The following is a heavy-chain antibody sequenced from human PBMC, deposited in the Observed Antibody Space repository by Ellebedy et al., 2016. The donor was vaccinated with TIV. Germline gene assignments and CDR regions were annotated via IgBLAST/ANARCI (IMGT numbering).Heavy chain of an antibody. CDR3: AKDLGIERQWGFDY. CDR2: IWSDGSLE. D-gene: IGHD1-26*01. Sequence: GESLKISCAASGFTFTNYHMHWVRQAPGKGLEWVALIWSDGSLEYYAGSVEGRFTISRDNSNNTLWLQMSGLRAEDTARYFCAKDLGIERQWGFDYWGQGTLVTVSS. J-gene: IGHJ4*02. CDR1: GFTFTNYH. V-gene: IGHV3-33*06.